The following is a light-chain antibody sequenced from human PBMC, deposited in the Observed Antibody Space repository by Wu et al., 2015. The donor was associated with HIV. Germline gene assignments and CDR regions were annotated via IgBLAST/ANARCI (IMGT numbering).Light chain of an antibody. V-gene: IGKV1-27*01. CDR3: LKYDAVPRT. J-gene: IGKJ2*01. CDR1: DDIKNF. Sequence: DIQMTQSPSSLSASIGDRITMTCRASDDIKNFLAWYQLKAGKVPRLLIFSASTLLSGVPSRFAGSGSGTDFTLTIDGLQREDVATYFCLKYDAVPRTFGQGT. CDR2: SAS.